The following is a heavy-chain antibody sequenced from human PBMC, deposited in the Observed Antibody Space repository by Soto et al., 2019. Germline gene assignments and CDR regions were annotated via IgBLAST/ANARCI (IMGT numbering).Heavy chain of an antibody. CDR3: TPDSYITVTPVRLDY. CDR2: VKSKTPGGTT. Sequence: EVQLVESGGGLVKPGGSLTLSCAASGFTFSNAWINWVRQAPGKGLEWVGRVKSKTPGGTTDFAASVKGRFATSRDDSICMAFMRMNSLKIEDTAVYYCTPDSYITVTPVRLDYWGHGTLVTVSS. D-gene: IGHD4-4*01. V-gene: IGHV3-15*07. CDR1: GFTFSNAW. J-gene: IGHJ4*01.